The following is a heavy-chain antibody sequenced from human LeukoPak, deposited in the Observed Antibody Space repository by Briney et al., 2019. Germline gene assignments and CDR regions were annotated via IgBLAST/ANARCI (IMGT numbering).Heavy chain of an antibody. Sequence: GGSLRLSCAASGLTFSSHWMHWVRQAPGKGLVWVSRIRGDGSMTNYADSVKGRFTISRDNAKNTLYLQMNSLRLEDTAVYYCARENLAAAADYWGQGTVVTVSS. CDR2: IRGDGSMT. CDR3: ARENLAAAADY. CDR1: GLTFSSHW. J-gene: IGHJ4*02. V-gene: IGHV3-74*01. D-gene: IGHD6-25*01.